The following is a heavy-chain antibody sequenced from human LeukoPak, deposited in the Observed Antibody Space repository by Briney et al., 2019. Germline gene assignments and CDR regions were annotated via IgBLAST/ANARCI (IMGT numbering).Heavy chain of an antibody. V-gene: IGHV3-23*01. CDR3: AKVSSGTYTTYYFDC. CDR1: GFTFSAFG. CDR2: INDSGGST. Sequence: PGGSLRLSCAASGFTFSAFGMNWVRQAPGKGLEWVSTINDSGGSTYFADSVRGRFTISRDNSQNTLYLQMNSLRVEDTAVYYCAKVSSGTYTTYYFDCWGQGTLVTVSS. J-gene: IGHJ4*02. D-gene: IGHD1-26*01.